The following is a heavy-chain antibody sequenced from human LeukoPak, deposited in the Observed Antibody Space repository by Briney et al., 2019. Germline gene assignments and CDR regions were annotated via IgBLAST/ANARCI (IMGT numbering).Heavy chain of an antibody. CDR2: VKQDGREK. V-gene: IGHV3-7*01. CDR1: GFTFSSYW. D-gene: IGHD1-26*01. Sequence: GGSPRLSCAASGFTFSSYWMSWVRQAPGKGLEWVANVKQDGREKHCVDSVKGRFTISRDNAKNSLYLQMNSLRVEDTAVYYCARGLGAPDSWGHGTLVTVSS. J-gene: IGHJ5*01. CDR3: ARGLGAPDS.